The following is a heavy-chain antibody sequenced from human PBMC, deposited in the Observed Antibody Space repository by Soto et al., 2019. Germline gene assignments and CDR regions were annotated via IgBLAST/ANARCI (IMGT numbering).Heavy chain of an antibody. CDR1: GFTFGSYW. Sequence: EVQLVESGGGFVQPGGSLRLSCAASGFTFGSYWMHWVRQTPGEGLVGVSRINPDASYTDYADSVEGRFTISRDNAKSTLYVELKTRRAEDTGISYWGRPMGMAFSAFDVWGQGTKVTVSS. CDR2: INPDASYT. J-gene: IGHJ3*01. V-gene: IGHV3-74*01. D-gene: IGHD3-3*02. CDR3: GRPMGMAFSAFDV.